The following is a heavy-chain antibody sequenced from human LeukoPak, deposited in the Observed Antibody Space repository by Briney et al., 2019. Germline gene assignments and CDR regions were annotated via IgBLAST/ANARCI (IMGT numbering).Heavy chain of an antibody. CDR1: GFTFSSYS. D-gene: IGHD6-19*01. Sequence: GGSLRLSCAASGFTFSSYSMNWVRQAPGKGLEWVANIEQDGNDKYYLDSVKGRFAISRDNAKNSLYLQMNSLRAEDTAVYYCAAVAASRPWLIDYWGQGTLVTVSS. V-gene: IGHV3-7*01. CDR3: AAVAASRPWLIDY. J-gene: IGHJ4*02. CDR2: IEQDGNDK.